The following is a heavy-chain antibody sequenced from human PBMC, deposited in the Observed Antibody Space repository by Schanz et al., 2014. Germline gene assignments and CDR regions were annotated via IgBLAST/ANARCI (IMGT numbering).Heavy chain of an antibody. CDR2: ISYSGST. CDR1: GGSVSSGGDY. J-gene: IGHJ3*02. D-gene: IGHD4-17*01. V-gene: IGHV4-31*03. Sequence: QVLLQESGPVLVKPSETLSLACTVSGGSVSSGGDYWSWIRQHPGKGLEWIGFISYSGSTYYNPSLKSRVTISVDTSKNQFSLNLSSATAADTAVYYCARDRGHGDLPGDIWGQGTMXTVSS. CDR3: ARDRGHGDLPGDI.